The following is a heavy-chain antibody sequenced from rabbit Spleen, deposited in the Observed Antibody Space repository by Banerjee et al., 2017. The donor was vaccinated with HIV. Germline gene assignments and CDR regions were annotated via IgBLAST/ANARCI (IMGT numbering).Heavy chain of an antibody. J-gene: IGHJ6*01. V-gene: IGHV1S40*01. CDR2: IDSGSSGFT. CDR3: ARDTGSSFSSYGMDL. Sequence: QSLEESGGDLVKPGASLTLTCTASGVSFISNYYMCWVRQAPGKGLEWIACIDSGSSGFTYFASWAKGRFTISKTSSTTVTLQMTSLTGADTATYFCARDTGSSFSSYGMDLWGPGTLVTVS. CDR1: GVSFISNYY. D-gene: IGHD8-1*01.